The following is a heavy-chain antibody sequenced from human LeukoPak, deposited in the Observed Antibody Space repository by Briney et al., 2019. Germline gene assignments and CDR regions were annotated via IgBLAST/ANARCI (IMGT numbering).Heavy chain of an antibody. CDR1: GDSISSNY. Sequence: SETLSLTCTVSGDSISSNYWSWIRQPAGKGLEWIGRMSTSGGTNYNPPLTSRVTISVDKSKNHFSLNLNSVTAADTAVYYCARAPTGSHVDCWGQGTLVTVSS. J-gene: IGHJ4*02. V-gene: IGHV4-4*07. CDR2: MSTSGGT. CDR3: ARAPTGSHVDC. D-gene: IGHD1-26*01.